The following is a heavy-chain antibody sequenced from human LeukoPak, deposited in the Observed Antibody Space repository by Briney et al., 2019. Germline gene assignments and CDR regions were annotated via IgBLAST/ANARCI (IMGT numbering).Heavy chain of an antibody. Sequence: ASVKVSCKASGYTSTSYGISWVRQAPGQGLEWMGWISAYNGNTNYAQKLQGRVTMTTDTSTSTAYMELRSLRSDDTAVYYCARLGYSYGYGTFDYWGQGTLVTVSS. CDR1: GYTSTSYG. J-gene: IGHJ4*02. D-gene: IGHD5-18*01. CDR2: ISAYNGNT. V-gene: IGHV1-18*01. CDR3: ARLGYSYGYGTFDY.